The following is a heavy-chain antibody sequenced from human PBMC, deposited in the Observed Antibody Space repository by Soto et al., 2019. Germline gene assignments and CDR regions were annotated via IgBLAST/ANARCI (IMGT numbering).Heavy chain of an antibody. Sequence: PSETLSLTCSVSGGSISSGDYYWNWIRQPPGKGLEWIGSIYYSGSTYYNPSLKSRVTISVDTSKNQFSLKLSSVTAADTAVYYCARRWGGYSGYDNRNDYWGQGTLVTVSS. CDR3: ARRWGGYSGYDNRNDY. V-gene: IGHV4-39*01. J-gene: IGHJ4*02. CDR2: IYYSGST. CDR1: GGSISSGDYY. D-gene: IGHD5-12*01.